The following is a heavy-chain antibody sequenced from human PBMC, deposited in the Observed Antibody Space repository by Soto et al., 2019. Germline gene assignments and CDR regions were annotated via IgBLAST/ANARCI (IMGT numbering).Heavy chain of an antibody. CDR1: GGSFSGYY. V-gene: IGHV4-34*01. D-gene: IGHD6-13*01. Sequence: SETLSLTCAVYGGSFSGYYWSWIRQPPGKGLEWIGEINHSGSTNYNPSLKSRVTISVDTSKNQFSLKLSSVTAADTAVYYCARGGQSIAAAGIGFDYWGQGTLVTVSS. CDR2: INHSGST. CDR3: ARGGQSIAAAGIGFDY. J-gene: IGHJ4*02.